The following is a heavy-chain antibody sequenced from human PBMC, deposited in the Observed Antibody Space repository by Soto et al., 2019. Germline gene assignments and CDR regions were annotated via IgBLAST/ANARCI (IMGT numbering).Heavy chain of an antibody. CDR3: AREFGYCSGGSCLYYYYYYGMDV. CDR2: IIPIFGTA. CDR1: GGTFSSYA. V-gene: IGHV1-69*01. Sequence: QVRLVQSGAEVKKPGSSVKVTCKASGGTFSSYAISWVRQAPGQGLEWMGGIIPIFGTANYAQKFQGRVTITEDESTSTAYMELSSLRSEDTAVYYCAREFGYCSGGSCLYYYYYYGMDVWGQGTTVTVSS. D-gene: IGHD2-15*01. J-gene: IGHJ6*02.